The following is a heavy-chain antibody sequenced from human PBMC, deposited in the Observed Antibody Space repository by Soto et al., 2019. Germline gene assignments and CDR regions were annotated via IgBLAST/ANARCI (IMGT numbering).Heavy chain of an antibody. CDR3: ARDRMWAFDY. V-gene: IGHV3-48*02. J-gene: IGHJ4*02. CDR1: GFTFSSYS. D-gene: IGHD1-26*01. Sequence: EVQLVESGGGLVQPGGSLRLSCAASGFTFSSYSMNWVRQAPWKGLEWVSYISSSNIYYADSVKGRFTISRDNAKNSLYLQMDSLRDEDTAVYYCARDRMWAFDYWGQGTLVTVSS. CDR2: ISSSNI.